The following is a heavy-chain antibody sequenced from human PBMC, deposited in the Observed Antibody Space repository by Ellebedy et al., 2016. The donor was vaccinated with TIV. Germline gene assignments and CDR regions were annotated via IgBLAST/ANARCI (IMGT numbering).Heavy chain of an antibody. J-gene: IGHJ6*02. CDR1: GGSISSSSYY. Sequence: GSLRLSCTVSGGSISSSSYYWGWIRQPPGKGLEGIGSIYYSGSTYYNPSLKSRVTISVDTSKNQFSLKLSSVTAADTAVYYCARQEIVARPRYYYYYSMDVWGQGTTVTVSS. D-gene: IGHD6-6*01. CDR2: IYYSGST. CDR3: ARQEIVARPRYYYYYSMDV. V-gene: IGHV4-39*01.